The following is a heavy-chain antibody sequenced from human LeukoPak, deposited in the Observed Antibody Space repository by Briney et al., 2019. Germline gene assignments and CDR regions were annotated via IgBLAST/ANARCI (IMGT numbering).Heavy chain of an antibody. D-gene: IGHD6-13*01. J-gene: IGHJ3*02. CDR3: AREDDTIADNTFDI. Sequence: SETLSLTCAVYGGSFSGYYWSWIRQPPGKGLEWIGSIHYSGSTYYNPSLKSRLSFSLDTSKNHFSLNLHSVTAADTAVYYCAREDDTIADNTFDIWGQGTMVTVSS. V-gene: IGHV4-34*01. CDR2: IHYSGST. CDR1: GGSFSGYY.